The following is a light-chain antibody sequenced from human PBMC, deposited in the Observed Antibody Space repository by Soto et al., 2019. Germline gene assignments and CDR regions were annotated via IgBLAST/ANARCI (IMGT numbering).Light chain of an antibody. CDR2: GAS. V-gene: IGKV3-20*01. CDR3: QQYSTSPLT. J-gene: IGKJ4*01. Sequence: ETVLTQSPGTLSLSPGERATLSCRASQSVSSNYLAWYQQKPGQAPRLLIYGASSRATGISDRFNGSGSGTDFTLTISRLEPEDFAVYYCQQYSTSPLTFGGGTRVEIK. CDR1: QSVSSNY.